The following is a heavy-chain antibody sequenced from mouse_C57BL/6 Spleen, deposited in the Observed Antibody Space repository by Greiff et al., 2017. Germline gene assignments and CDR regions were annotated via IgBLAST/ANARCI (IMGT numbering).Heavy chain of an antibody. V-gene: IGHV1-69*01. CDR2: IDPSDSYT. Sequence: QVQLQQPGAELVMPGASVKLSCKASGYTFTSYWMHWVKQRPGQGLEWIGEIDPSDSYTNYNQKFKGKSTLAVDKSSSTAYMQLSSLTSEDSAVYYCARYAYYSNLYAMDYWGQGTAVTVSS. D-gene: IGHD2-5*01. CDR3: ARYAYYSNLYAMDY. CDR1: GYTFTSYW. J-gene: IGHJ4*01.